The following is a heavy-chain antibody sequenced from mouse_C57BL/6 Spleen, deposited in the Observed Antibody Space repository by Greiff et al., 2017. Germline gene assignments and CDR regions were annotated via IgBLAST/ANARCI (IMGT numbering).Heavy chain of an antibody. Sequence: QVQLQQSGPELVKPGASVKISCKASGYAFSSSWMNWVKQRPGKGLEWIGRSYPGDGDTNYNGKFKGKATLTADKSSSTAYMQLSSLTSEDSAVYFCANYYGSGGYWGQGTTLTVSS. D-gene: IGHD1-1*01. CDR2: SYPGDGDT. V-gene: IGHV1-82*01. CDR1: GYAFSSSW. CDR3: ANYYGSGGY. J-gene: IGHJ2*01.